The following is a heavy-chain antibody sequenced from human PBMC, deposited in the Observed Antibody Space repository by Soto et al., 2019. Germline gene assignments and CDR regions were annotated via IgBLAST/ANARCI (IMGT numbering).Heavy chain of an antibody. CDR3: AREGRAAAANELRGMDV. CDR1: GGTFSSYA. Sequence: QVQLVQSGAEVKKPGSSVKVSCKASGGTFSSYAISWVRQAPGQGLEWMGGIIPIFGTANYAQKFQGRVTIPADESTSTAYMELSSLRSVDTAVYYCAREGRAAAANELRGMDVWGQGTTVTVSS. CDR2: IIPIFGTA. D-gene: IGHD6-13*01. J-gene: IGHJ6*02. V-gene: IGHV1-69*01.